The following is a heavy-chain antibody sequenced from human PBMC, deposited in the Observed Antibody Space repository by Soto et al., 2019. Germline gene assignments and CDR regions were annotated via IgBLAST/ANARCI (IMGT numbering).Heavy chain of an antibody. CDR2: ITSDATRK. Sequence: GGSLRLSCGASGFSFNTHGMHWVRQAPGKGLEWVALITSDATRKYYADSVKDRFTISRDNSKNTLSLQMDSLRAEDTAVYYCAKRGHCSGGSCHSFNFDFWGPGTLVPVSS. D-gene: IGHD2-15*01. CDR1: GFSFNTHG. CDR3: AKRGHCSGGSCHSFNFDF. V-gene: IGHV3-30*18. J-gene: IGHJ4*02.